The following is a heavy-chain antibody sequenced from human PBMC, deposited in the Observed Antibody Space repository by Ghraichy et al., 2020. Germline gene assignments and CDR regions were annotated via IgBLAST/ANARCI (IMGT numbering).Heavy chain of an antibody. J-gene: IGHJ4*02. CDR1: GFIFSRHA. CDR3: AKDRVGDGLWEIDY. V-gene: IGHV3-23*01. Sequence: GESLNISCAASGFIFSRHAMSWVRQSPGQGLEWVSGSIDSVTEPRYADSVKGRFIISRDDSKNTLYLQMNSLRPEDTGVYYCAKDRVGDGLWEIDYWGQGALVTVSS. D-gene: IGHD1-26*01. CDR2: SIDSVTEP.